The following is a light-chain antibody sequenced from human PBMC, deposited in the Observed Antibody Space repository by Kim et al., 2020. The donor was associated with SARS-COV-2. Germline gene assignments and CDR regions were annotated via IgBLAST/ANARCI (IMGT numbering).Light chain of an antibody. CDR1: QGISGY. J-gene: IGKJ4*01. Sequence: SASTGDRVTISCRASQGISGYLAWYQQKPGRADKLLIYAASTMQSGVPTRFSGSGSGTDFTLTISCLQSEDFTTYYCQQYYSYPLTFGGGTKVEI. V-gene: IGKV1-8*01. CDR3: QQYYSYPLT. CDR2: AAS.